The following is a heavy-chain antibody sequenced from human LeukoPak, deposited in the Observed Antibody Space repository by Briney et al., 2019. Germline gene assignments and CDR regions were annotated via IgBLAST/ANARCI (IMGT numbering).Heavy chain of an antibody. Sequence: KPGASVKVSCKAPGYSFTSYYIHWVRQAPGQGLEWMGIINPSGTSTRYAQKFQGRVTMTRDTPTRTVYMELSSLRSEDTAVYYCALPNCSGGSCSNLYYYYGMDVWGQGTMVTVSS. V-gene: IGHV1-46*01. CDR2: INPSGTST. D-gene: IGHD2-15*01. CDR3: ALPNCSGGSCSNLYYYYGMDV. CDR1: GYSFTSYY. J-gene: IGHJ6*02.